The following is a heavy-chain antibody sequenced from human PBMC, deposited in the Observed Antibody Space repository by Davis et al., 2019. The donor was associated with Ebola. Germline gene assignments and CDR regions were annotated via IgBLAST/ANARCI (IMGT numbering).Heavy chain of an antibody. CDR3: ARDQRADYNDNSPLHY. V-gene: IGHV3-11*01. CDR1: GFTFSDYY. D-gene: IGHD3-22*01. Sequence: GGSLRLSCAASGFTFSDYYMSWIRQAPGKGLEWISLISVSSNSIYYADSVKGRFTISRDNAKDSLYLQMNSLRADDTAVYYCARDQRADYNDNSPLHYWGQGTQVTVSS. J-gene: IGHJ4*02. CDR2: ISVSSNSI.